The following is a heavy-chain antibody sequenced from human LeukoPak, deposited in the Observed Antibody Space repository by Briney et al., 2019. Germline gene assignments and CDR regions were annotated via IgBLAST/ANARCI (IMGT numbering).Heavy chain of an antibody. V-gene: IGHV3-30*02. CDR3: AKDLSKGLLYRRGMYYFDY. CDR2: IRYDGSNK. J-gene: IGHJ4*02. Sequence: GGSLRLSCAASGFTFSSYRMHWVRQAPGKGLEWVAFIRYDGSNKYYADSVKGRFTISRDNSKNTLYLQMNSLRAEDTAVYYCAKDLSKGLLYRRGMYYFDYWGQGTLVTVSS. D-gene: IGHD3-3*01. CDR1: GFTFSSYR.